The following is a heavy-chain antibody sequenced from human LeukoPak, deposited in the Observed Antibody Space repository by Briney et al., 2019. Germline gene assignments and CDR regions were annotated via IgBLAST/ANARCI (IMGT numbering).Heavy chain of an antibody. V-gene: IGHV1-18*01. CDR1: GYTFTSYG. CDR2: ISAYNGNT. Sequence: ASVKVSCKASGYTFTSYGISWVRQAPGQGLEWMGWISAYNGNTNYAQKLQGRVTMTTDTSTSTAYMELRSLRSDDTAVYYCARDSGITMVRGVIVATNYFDYWGQGTLVTVSS. CDR3: ARDSGITMVRGVIVATNYFDY. D-gene: IGHD3-10*01. J-gene: IGHJ4*02.